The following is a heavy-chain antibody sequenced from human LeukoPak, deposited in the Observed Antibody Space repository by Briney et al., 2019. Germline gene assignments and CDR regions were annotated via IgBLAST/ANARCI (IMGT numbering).Heavy chain of an antibody. V-gene: IGHV1-3*01. D-gene: IGHD6-19*01. CDR3: ARVLTPSLYSSAFDP. CDR1: GYTFTSYA. CDR2: INAGNGNS. Sequence: GASVKVSCKASGYTFTSYAMHWVRQAPGQRLEWMGWINAGNGNSKYSQKFQGRVTITRDTSASTAYMEPSSLRSEDTAVYYCARVLTPSLYSSAFDPWGQGTLVTVSS. J-gene: IGHJ5*02.